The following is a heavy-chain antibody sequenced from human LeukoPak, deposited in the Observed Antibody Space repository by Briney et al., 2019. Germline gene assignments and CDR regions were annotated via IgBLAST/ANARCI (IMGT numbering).Heavy chain of an antibody. CDR2: ISGSGGNT. J-gene: IGHJ3*02. V-gene: IGHV3-23*01. CDR3: ARELRDAFDM. Sequence: GGSLRLSCAASGFTFSDYAMSWVRQAPGKGLGWVSSISGSGGNTYYADSVKGRFSISRDNFRNTLSLQMNSLRVDDTAVYYCARELRDAFDMWGQGTRVTVS. CDR1: GFTFSDYA. D-gene: IGHD2-21*01.